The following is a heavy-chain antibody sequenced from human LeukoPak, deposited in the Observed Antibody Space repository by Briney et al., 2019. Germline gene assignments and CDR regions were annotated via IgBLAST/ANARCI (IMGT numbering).Heavy chain of an antibody. D-gene: IGHD2-21*02. V-gene: IGHV4-59*08. Sequence: SETLSLTCTVSGGSISRYYWSWIRQPPGKGLEWIGYIYYSGTTNYNPSLKSRVTISVDTSKNRFSLKLSSVTAADTAVYYCARHVTAVGPYDYWGQGTLVTVSS. CDR1: GGSISRYY. CDR2: IYYSGTT. CDR3: ARHVTAVGPYDY. J-gene: IGHJ4*02.